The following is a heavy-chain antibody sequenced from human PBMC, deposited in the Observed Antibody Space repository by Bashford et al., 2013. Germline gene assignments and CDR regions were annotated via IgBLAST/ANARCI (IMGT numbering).Heavy chain of an antibody. CDR3: AKDLWELQGIDY. V-gene: IGHV3-30*18. J-gene: IGHJ4*02. D-gene: IGHD1-26*01. CDR1: GFTFSSYG. Sequence: GGSLRLSCAASGFTFSSYGMHWVRQAPGKGLEWVAVISYDGSNKYYADSVKGRFTISRDNSKNTLYLQMNSLRAEDTAVYYCAKDLWELQGIDYWGQGTLVTVSS. CDR2: ISYDGSNK.